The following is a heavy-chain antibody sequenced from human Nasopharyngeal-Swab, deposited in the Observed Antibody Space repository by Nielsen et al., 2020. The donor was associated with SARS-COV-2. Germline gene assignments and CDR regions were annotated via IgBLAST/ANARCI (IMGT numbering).Heavy chain of an antibody. D-gene: IGHD4-17*01. CDR2: IKSKTDGGTT. CDR3: TTEYGDYNYYYYYVMDV. V-gene: IGHV3-15*01. Sequence: GGSLRLSCAASEFTFSNAWMNWVRQAPGKGLEWVGRIKSKTDGGTTDYAAPVKGRFTISRDDSKNTLYLQMNSLKTEDTAVYYCTTEYGDYNYYYYYVMDVWGQGTTVTVSS. J-gene: IGHJ6*02. CDR1: EFTFSNAW.